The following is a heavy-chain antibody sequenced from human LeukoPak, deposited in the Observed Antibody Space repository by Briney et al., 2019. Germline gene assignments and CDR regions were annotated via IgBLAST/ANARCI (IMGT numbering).Heavy chain of an antibody. CDR3: AKDVCGGDCYSFDY. V-gene: IGHV3-30*02. CDR1: GFTFSSYG. CDR2: IRYDGSNK. Sequence: GGSLRLSCAASGFTFSSYGMHWVRQAPGKGLEWVAFIRYDGSNKYYADSVKGRFTISRDNSKNTLYLQMNSLSAEDTAVYYCAKDVCGGDCYSFDYWGQGTLVTVSS. D-gene: IGHD2-21*02. J-gene: IGHJ4*02.